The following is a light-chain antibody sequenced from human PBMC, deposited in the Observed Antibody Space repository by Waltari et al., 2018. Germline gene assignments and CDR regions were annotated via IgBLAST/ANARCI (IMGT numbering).Light chain of an antibody. V-gene: IGKV3-20*01. Sequence: EIVLTQSPGTMSLSQGDRALLSCRASQTINSNHLAWYQQKPGQAPRLLIHGASSRAIGIPDRFFGSGSGTDFTLTISRLEPEDSGVYYCQQYSASTGTFGQGTKVEIK. J-gene: IGKJ1*01. CDR2: GAS. CDR1: QTINSNH. CDR3: QQYSASTGT.